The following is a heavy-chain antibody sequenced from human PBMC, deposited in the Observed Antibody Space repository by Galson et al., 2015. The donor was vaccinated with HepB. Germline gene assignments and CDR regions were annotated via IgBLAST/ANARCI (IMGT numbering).Heavy chain of an antibody. Sequence: SVKVSCKASGGTFSSYAISWVRQAPGQGLEWMGGIIPIFGTANYAQKFQGRVTITADESTSTAYMELSSLRSEDTAVYYCARTVTRPLKYFDYWGQGTLVTVSS. V-gene: IGHV1-69*13. J-gene: IGHJ4*02. CDR2: IIPIFGTA. D-gene: IGHD4-17*01. CDR3: ARTVTRPLKYFDY. CDR1: GGTFSSYA.